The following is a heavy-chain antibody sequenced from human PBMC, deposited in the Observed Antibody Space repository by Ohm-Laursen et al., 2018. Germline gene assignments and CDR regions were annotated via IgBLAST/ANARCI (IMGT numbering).Heavy chain of an antibody. D-gene: IGHD3-9*01. CDR3: VGTGLLNGYDY. J-gene: IGHJ4*01. V-gene: IGHV4-4*07. CDR1: NAAMNSYT. CDR2: ISDRGRA. Sequence: GTLSLTCNVSNAAMNSYTWNWIRQPAGRGLEWIGHISDRGRANYSPSLMSRLTVSIDTSIKQFSLKLTSVTAADTAMYYCVGTGLLNGYDYWGHGTLVTVS.